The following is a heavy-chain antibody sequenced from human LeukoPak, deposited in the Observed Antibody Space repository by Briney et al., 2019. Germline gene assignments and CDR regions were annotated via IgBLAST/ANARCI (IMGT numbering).Heavy chain of an antibody. J-gene: IGHJ3*02. D-gene: IGHD2-21*02. CDR1: GGTFSSYA. V-gene: IGHV1-69*13. Sequence: ASVKVSCKASGGTFSSYAISWVRQAPGQGLEWMGGIIPIFGTANYAQKSQGRVTITADESTSTVYMELSSLRSEDTAVYYCARGRVTATDGFDIWGQGTTVIVSS. CDR3: ARGRVTATDGFDI. CDR2: IIPIFGTA.